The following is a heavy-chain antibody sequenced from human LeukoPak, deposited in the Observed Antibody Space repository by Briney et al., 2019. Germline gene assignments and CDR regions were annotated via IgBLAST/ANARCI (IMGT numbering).Heavy chain of an antibody. Sequence: GGSLRLSCVVSGSRFSSYAMNWVRQSPERGLEWVSAISGTGGSTSYADSLKGRFTISRDNSKNTLYLQMNSLRAEDTAVYYCVGSMISYGYWGQGTLVTVSS. CDR1: GSRFSSYA. CDR3: VGSMISYGY. J-gene: IGHJ4*02. V-gene: IGHV3-23*01. CDR2: ISGTGGST. D-gene: IGHD3/OR15-3a*01.